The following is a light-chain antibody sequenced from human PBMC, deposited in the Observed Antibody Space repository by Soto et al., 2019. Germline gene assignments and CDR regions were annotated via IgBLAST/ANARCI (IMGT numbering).Light chain of an antibody. CDR3: QQRSNWPPYT. CDR1: QSVSSY. CDR2: DAS. J-gene: IGKJ2*01. Sequence: EIVLTQSPATLSLSPGERATLSCRASQSVSSYLAWYQQKPGQAPRLLIYDASNRANGIPARFSGSGSGTDFTLNISSLEPEDFAVYYCQQRSNWPPYTFGQGTKLEIK. V-gene: IGKV3-11*01.